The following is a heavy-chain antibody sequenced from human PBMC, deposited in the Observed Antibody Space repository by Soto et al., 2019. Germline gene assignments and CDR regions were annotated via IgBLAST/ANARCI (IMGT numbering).Heavy chain of an antibody. Sequence: QVQLVQSEAVVKKPGSSVKVSCKASGGIFSTYAISWLRQAPGQGLEWMGGIIPLFGTPNYAQRFQGRVTITADESTSTAYMELSRLRSEDTAVYYCARDRDDYGSGNYYNRIDFWGQGTLVTVSS. V-gene: IGHV1-69*01. D-gene: IGHD3-10*01. J-gene: IGHJ4*02. CDR3: ARDRDDYGSGNYYNRIDF. CDR1: GGIFSTYA. CDR2: IIPLFGTP.